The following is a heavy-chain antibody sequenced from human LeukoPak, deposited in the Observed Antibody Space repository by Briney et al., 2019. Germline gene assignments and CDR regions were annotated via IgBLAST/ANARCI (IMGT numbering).Heavy chain of an antibody. Sequence: SGRSLRLSCAASGFTFSSYAMHWVRQAPGKGLEWVSAISGSGGSTYYADSVKGRFTIFRDNSKNTLYLQMNSLRAEDTAVYYCAKDRYSGSYWGQGTLVTVSS. V-gene: IGHV3-23*01. CDR3: AKDRYSGSY. CDR1: GFTFSSYA. CDR2: ISGSGGST. D-gene: IGHD1-26*01. J-gene: IGHJ4*02.